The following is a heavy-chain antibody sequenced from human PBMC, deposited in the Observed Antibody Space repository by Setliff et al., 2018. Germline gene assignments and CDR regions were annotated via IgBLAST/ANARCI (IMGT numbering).Heavy chain of an antibody. D-gene: IGHD3-16*01. CDR2: IYHNGNT. Sequence: PSETLSLTCTVSGGSISPYFWSWIRQPPGKGLEWIGYIYHNGNTNFNPSLKTRVTMSVDPSKNQFALNLRSVTAADSAVYYCARDITREPYTGGFYHFDPWGQGALVTVSS. CDR1: GGSISPYF. J-gene: IGHJ5*02. V-gene: IGHV4-4*08. CDR3: ARDITREPYTGGFYHFDP.